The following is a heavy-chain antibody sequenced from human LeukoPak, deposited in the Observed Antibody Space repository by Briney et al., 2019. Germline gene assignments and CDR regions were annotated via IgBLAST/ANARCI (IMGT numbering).Heavy chain of an antibody. CDR2: IYYSGST. CDR1: GGSISSSSYY. CDR3: ARGYNWNYYYYYMDV. J-gene: IGHJ6*03. D-gene: IGHD1-20*01. V-gene: IGHV4-39*07. Sequence: SETLSLTCTVSGGSISSSSYYWGWIRQPPGKGLEWIGSIYYSGSTYYNPSLKSRATISVDTSKNQFSLKLSSVTAADTAVYYCARGYNWNYYYYYMDVWGKGTTVTVSS.